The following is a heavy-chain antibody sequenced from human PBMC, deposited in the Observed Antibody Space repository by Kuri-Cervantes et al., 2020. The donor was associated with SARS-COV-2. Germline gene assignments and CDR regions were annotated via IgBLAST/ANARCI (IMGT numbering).Heavy chain of an antibody. V-gene: IGHV4-30-2*01. D-gene: IGHD3-3*01. CDR1: GYSISSGGYY. CDR2: IYHSGST. J-gene: IGHJ6*03. Sequence: SCAVSGYSISSGGYYWSWIRQPPGKGLEWIGYIYHSGSTYYNPSLKSRVTISVDRSKNQFSLKLSSVTAADTAVYYCASRNDDFWSGPPYYYYYMDVWGKGTTVTVSS. CDR3: ASRNDDFWSGPPYYYYYMDV.